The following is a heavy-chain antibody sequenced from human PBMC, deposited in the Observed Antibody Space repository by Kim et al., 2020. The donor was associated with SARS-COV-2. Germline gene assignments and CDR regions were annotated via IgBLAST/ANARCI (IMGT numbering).Heavy chain of an antibody. J-gene: IGHJ4*02. CDR1: GYTFTSYA. CDR3: ARYSGSYLGDY. CDR2: INAGNGNT. Sequence: ASVKVSCKASGYTFTSYAMHWVRQAPGQRLEWMGWINAGNGNTKYSQKFQGRVTITRDTSANTAYMELSSLRSEDTAVYYCARYSGSYLGDYWGQGTLVTVSS. V-gene: IGHV1-3*01. D-gene: IGHD1-26*01.